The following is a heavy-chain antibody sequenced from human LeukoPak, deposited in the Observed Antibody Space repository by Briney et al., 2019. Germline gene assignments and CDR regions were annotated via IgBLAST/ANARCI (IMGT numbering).Heavy chain of an antibody. D-gene: IGHD4-17*01. CDR3: ARKSGDYGDYSGGIDY. J-gene: IGHJ4*02. CDR2: ISAYNGNT. Sequence: ASVKVSCKASGYTFTSYGISWVRQAPGQGLEWMGWISAYNGNTNYAQKLQGRVTMTTDTSTSTAYTELRSLRSDDTAVYYCARKSGDYGDYSGGIDYWGQGTLVTVSS. CDR1: GYTFTSYG. V-gene: IGHV1-18*01.